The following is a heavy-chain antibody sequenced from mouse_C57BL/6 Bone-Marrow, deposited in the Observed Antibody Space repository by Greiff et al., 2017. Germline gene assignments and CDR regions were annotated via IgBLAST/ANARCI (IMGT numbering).Heavy chain of an antibody. J-gene: IGHJ3*01. CDR3: ARVQTYYGSSPFAY. CDR1: GYTFTSYW. V-gene: IGHV1-55*01. D-gene: IGHD1-1*01. Sequence: QVQLQQPGAELVKPGASVKMSCKASGYTFTSYWITWVKQRPGQGLEWIGDIYPGSGSTNYNEKFKSKATLTVDTSSSTAYMQLSSLTSEDSAVXYCARVQTYYGSSPFAYWGQGTLVTVSA. CDR2: IYPGSGST.